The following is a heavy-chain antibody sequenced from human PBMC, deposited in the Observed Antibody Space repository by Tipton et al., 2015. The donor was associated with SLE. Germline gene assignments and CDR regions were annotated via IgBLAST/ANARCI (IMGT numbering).Heavy chain of an antibody. D-gene: IGHD6-13*01. Sequence: QLVQSGAEVKKPGESLKISCKGSGYSFSNYWIGWVRQMPGKGLEWMGIVYPGDSKSRYSPSFQGHVTISADKSISTAYLQWSSLKASDTAMYYCARHEAMGVAAAGHYYYYMHVWGKGTTVTVSS. J-gene: IGHJ6*03. CDR2: VYPGDSKS. CDR1: GYSFSNYW. CDR3: ARHEAMGVAAAGHYYYYMHV. V-gene: IGHV5-51*01.